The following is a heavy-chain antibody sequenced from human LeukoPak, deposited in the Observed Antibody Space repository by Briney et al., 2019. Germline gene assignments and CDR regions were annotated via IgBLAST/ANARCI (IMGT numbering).Heavy chain of an antibody. J-gene: IGHJ6*02. V-gene: IGHV4-34*01. CDR3: ARDPNYYYGMDV. Sequence: SQTLSLTCAVYGGSFSGYYWSRIRQPPGKGLEWIGEINHSGSTNYNPSLKSRVTISVDTSKNQFSLKLSSVTAADTAVYYCARDPNYYYGMDVWGQGTTVTVSS. CDR2: INHSGST. CDR1: GGSFSGYY.